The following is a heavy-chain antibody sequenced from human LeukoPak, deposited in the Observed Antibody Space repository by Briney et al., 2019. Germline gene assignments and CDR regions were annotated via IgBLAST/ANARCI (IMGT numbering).Heavy chain of an antibody. D-gene: IGHD3-10*01. V-gene: IGHV4-59*01. Sequence: PSETLSLTCTVSGGSISSYYWSWIRQPPGKGLEWIGYIYSSGCTNYNPSLKSRLTISVDASKNQFSLKLTSVTAADTAVYYCARAYYYGSGSYGLDYWGQGTLVTVSS. CDR2: IYSSGCT. J-gene: IGHJ4*02. CDR1: GGSISSYY. CDR3: ARAYYYGSGSYGLDY.